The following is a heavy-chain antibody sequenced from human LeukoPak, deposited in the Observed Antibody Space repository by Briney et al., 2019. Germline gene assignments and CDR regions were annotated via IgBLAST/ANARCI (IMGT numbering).Heavy chain of an antibody. CDR1: GFTFSDYD. Sequence: GGSLRLSCAASGFTFSDYDMTWARQPPGKGLEWVSSVRGSGSSTYYADSVKGRFTISRDNSKNTLFLQMSSLRVDDTAVYYCAKIYSGSCHWGQGTLVTVSS. V-gene: IGHV3-23*01. J-gene: IGHJ4*02. D-gene: IGHD6-13*01. CDR2: VRGSGSST. CDR3: AKIYSGSCH.